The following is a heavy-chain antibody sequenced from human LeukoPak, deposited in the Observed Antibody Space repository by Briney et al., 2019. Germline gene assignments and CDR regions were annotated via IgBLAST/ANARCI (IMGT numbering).Heavy chain of an antibody. D-gene: IGHD3-10*01. V-gene: IGHV1-69*02. CDR2: ISPILGIA. CDR3: ARSMVRGVIITLGAFDI. J-gene: IGHJ3*02. Sequence: SVKVSCKASGGTFSSYTISWVRQAPGQGLEWMGGISPILGIANYAQKFQGRVTITTDKSTFPAYLELSSLRSEDTAVYYCARSMVRGVIITLGAFDIWGQGTMVTASS. CDR1: GGTFSSYT.